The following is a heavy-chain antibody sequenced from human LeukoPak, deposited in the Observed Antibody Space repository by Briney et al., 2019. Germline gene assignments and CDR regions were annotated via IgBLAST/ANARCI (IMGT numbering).Heavy chain of an antibody. Sequence: ASVTVSCKASGYTFTSYAMHWVRQAPGQRLEWMGWINAGNGNTKYSQKFQGRVTITRDTSASTAYMELSSPRSEDTAVYYCARSSYYYYGMDVWGQGTTVTVSS. V-gene: IGHV1-3*01. CDR2: INAGNGNT. CDR3: ARSSYYYYGMDV. CDR1: GYTFTSYA. J-gene: IGHJ6*02. D-gene: IGHD6-19*01.